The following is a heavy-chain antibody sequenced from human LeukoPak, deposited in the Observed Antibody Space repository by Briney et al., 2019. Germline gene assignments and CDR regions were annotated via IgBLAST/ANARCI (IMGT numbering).Heavy chain of an antibody. V-gene: IGHV3-33*01. CDR3: ARDRAMEGFDY. D-gene: IGHD5-18*01. Sequence: GGSLRLSCAASGFTFSTYGMHWVRQAPGKGLEWVAVIWYDGSNKYYADSVKGRFTISRDNPENTLYLQMNSLRAEDTAVYYCARDRAMEGFDYWGQGTLVTVSS. CDR2: IWYDGSNK. CDR1: GFTFSTYG. J-gene: IGHJ4*02.